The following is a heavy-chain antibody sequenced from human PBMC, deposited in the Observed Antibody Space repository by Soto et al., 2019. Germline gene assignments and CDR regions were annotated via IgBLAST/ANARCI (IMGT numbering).Heavy chain of an antibody. CDR2: ISPDGGNQ. J-gene: IGHJ1*01. V-gene: IGHV3-30-3*01. Sequence: GGSLRLSCVASGFIFSDYAMHWARQAPGKGLVWVALISPDGGNQYYSASAMGRFTISRDNSKNTLYLQMNDLRPDDTALYYCARESCRIAPRLFQHVGQGSLVTVSS. CDR3: ARESCRIAPRLFQH. D-gene: IGHD6-6*01. CDR1: GFIFSDYA.